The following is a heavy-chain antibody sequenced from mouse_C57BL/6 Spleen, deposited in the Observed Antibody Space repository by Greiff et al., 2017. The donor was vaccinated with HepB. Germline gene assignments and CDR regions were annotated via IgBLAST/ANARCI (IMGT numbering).Heavy chain of an antibody. CDR1: GYTFTDYY. Sequence: EVQLQQSGPELVKPGASVKISCKASGYTFTDYYMNWVKQSHGKSLEWIGDINPNNGGTSYNQKFKGKATLTVDKSSSTAYMELRSLTSEDSAVYYCAMGVSFDYWGQGTTLTVSS. V-gene: IGHV1-26*01. D-gene: IGHD2-3*01. J-gene: IGHJ2*01. CDR3: AMGVSFDY. CDR2: INPNNGGT.